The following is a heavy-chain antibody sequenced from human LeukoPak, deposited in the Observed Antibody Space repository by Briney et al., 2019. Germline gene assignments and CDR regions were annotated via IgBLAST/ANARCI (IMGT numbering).Heavy chain of an antibody. CDR3: ASITVVNNDAFDI. CDR2: ISSSSSYI. V-gene: IGHV3-21*01. J-gene: IGHJ3*02. D-gene: IGHD4-23*01. Sequence: GGPLRLSCAASGFPFSSYSMSWVPQAPGKGLEWVSSISSSSSYIYYADSVKGRFTISRDNAKNSLYLQMNSLRAEDTAVYYCASITVVNNDAFDIWGQGTMVTVSS. CDR1: GFPFSSYS.